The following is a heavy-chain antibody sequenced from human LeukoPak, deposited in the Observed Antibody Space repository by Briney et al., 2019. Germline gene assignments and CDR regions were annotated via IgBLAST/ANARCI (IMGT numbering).Heavy chain of an antibody. CDR2: IYHSGST. CDR1: GGSISSGGYY. D-gene: IGHD3-10*01. Sequence: PSQTLSLTCTVSGGSISSGGYYWSWLRQPPGKGLEWIGYIYHSGSTYYNPSLKSRVTISVDRSKSQFSLKLSSVTAADTAVYYCARGTSDFDIWGQGTMVTVSS. CDR3: ARGTSDFDI. J-gene: IGHJ3*02. V-gene: IGHV4-30-2*01.